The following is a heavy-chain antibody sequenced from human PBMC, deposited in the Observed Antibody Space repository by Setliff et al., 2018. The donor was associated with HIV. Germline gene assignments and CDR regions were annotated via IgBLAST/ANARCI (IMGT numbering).Heavy chain of an antibody. CDR2: IYTSGTT. D-gene: IGHD2-2*01. V-gene: IGHV4-4*09. J-gene: IGHJ5*02. CDR3: AIGDEYPGVFQS. CDR1: SASISNYH. Sequence: ETLSLTCAVSSASISNYHWSWIRQTPGKGLEWIGAIYTSGTTNYNPSLEGRITTSVDLSKNHFSLNLHSVTAADTAVYYCAIGDEYPGVFQSWGQEKVVTSPQ.